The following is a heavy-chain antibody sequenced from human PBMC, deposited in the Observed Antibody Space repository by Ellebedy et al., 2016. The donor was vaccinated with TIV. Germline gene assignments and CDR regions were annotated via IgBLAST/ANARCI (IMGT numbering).Heavy chain of an antibody. CDR1: GYTFTGYF. J-gene: IGHJ4*02. V-gene: IGHV1-2*02. D-gene: IGHD5-18*01. CDR3: ARDGYFYGHDY. Sequence: AASVKVSCKASGYTFTGYFMYWVRQAPGQGLEWVGWINPNSGVTNSAQKFQGRVTLTRDTSISTAYMELSRLTFDDTAVYYGARDGYFYGHDYWGQGTLVTVSA. CDR2: INPNSGVT.